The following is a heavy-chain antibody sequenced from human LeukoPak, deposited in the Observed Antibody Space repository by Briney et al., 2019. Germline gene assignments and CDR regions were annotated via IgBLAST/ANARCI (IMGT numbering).Heavy chain of an antibody. D-gene: IGHD3-3*01. CDR3: VKERARKLRFLEWLSELTLDY. J-gene: IGHJ4*02. Sequence: PGGSLRLSCSASGFTFSSYAMHWVRQAPGKGLEYVSAISSNGGSTYYADSVKGRFTISRDNSKNTLYLQMSSLRAEDTAVYYCVKERARKLRFLEWLSELTLDYWGQGTLVTVSS. CDR2: ISSNGGST. CDR1: GFTFSSYA. V-gene: IGHV3-64D*06.